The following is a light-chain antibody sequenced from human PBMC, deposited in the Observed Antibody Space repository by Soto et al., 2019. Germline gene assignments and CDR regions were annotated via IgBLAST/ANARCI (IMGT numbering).Light chain of an antibody. V-gene: IGKV1-39*01. CDR2: AAS. J-gene: IGKJ1*01. Sequence: IQMTQSPSSLSASVGDEVTITCRASHTIMTYLNWYQLKPGKPPRLLIYAASSLQSGVPSRFSGSVSGTDFTLTINSLQTEDFATYSCQQSYNSPQTFGQGTKVDIK. CDR1: HTIMTY. CDR3: QQSYNSPQT.